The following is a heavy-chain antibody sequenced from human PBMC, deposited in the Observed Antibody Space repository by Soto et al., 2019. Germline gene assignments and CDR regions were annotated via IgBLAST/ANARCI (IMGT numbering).Heavy chain of an antibody. CDR1: GFTFSNYA. D-gene: IGHD4-17*01. J-gene: IGHJ5*02. V-gene: IGHV3-23*01. CDR3: AKDAISGDGIWLMDS. Sequence: GGSLRLSCAASGFTFSNYAMTWARQAPGKGLEWVSSLLRSGSTAYYADSVRGRFTVSSDTSANSLYLQMDSLRAEDTAIYYCAKDAISGDGIWLMDSWGQGXLVTVSS. CDR2: LLRSGSTA.